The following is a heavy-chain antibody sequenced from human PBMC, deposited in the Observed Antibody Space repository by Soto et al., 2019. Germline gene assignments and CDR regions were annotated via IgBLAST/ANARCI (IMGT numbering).Heavy chain of an antibody. V-gene: IGHV1-3*01. CDR1: GYTFTTYA. CDR3: AGESEDLTSNFDY. CDR2: INAGNGNT. Sequence: ASVQVSCKASGYTFTTYAMHWVRQAPGQRLEWMGWINAGNGNTKYSQKFQGRFTISRDNGKNSLYLEMHSLRAEDPAVYYCAGESEDLTSNFDYWGQGTLVTVSS. J-gene: IGHJ4*02.